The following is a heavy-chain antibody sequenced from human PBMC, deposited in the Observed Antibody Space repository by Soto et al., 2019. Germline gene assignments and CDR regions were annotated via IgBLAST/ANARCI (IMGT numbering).Heavy chain of an antibody. V-gene: IGHV3-48*01. CDR3: ARDGGYSYGPFDY. CDR2: ISSSSSTI. Sequence: EGPLVESGGGLVQPGGSLRLSCAASGFTFSSYSVNWVRQAPGKGVEWVSYISSSSSTIYYADSVKGRFTISRDNAKNSLYLQMNSLRAEDTAVYYCARDGGYSYGPFDYWGQGTLVTVSS. D-gene: IGHD5-18*01. CDR1: GFTFSSYS. J-gene: IGHJ4*02.